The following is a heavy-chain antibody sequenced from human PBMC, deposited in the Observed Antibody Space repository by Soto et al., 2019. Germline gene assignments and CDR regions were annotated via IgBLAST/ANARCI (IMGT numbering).Heavy chain of an antibody. Sequence: PGGSLRLSCNASGFTVSSSYMSWVRQAPGMGLEWVAVIESGGTAHYADSVKGRFTISRDNPNNIIYLQLHTLRAEDTAVYYCAKDLGPLKLLNYVFYGLDVWGQRTTVTVSS. D-gene: IGHD2-21*02. CDR2: IESGGTA. CDR1: GFTVSSSY. J-gene: IGHJ6*02. CDR3: AKDLGPLKLLNYVFYGLDV. V-gene: IGHV3-53*01.